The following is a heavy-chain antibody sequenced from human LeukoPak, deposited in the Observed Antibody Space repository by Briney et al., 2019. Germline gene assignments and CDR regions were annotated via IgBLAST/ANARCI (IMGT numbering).Heavy chain of an antibody. D-gene: IGHD3-22*01. J-gene: IGHJ3*02. V-gene: IGHV1-18*01. CDR3: ARDRYYYGSNGAFDI. CDR2: ISAYNGNT. CDR1: GYTFTSYG. Sequence: ASVEVSCKASGYTFTSYGISWVRQAPGQGLEWMGWISAYNGNTNYAQKLQGRVTMTTDTSTSTAYMELRSLRSDDTAVYYCARDRYYYGSNGAFDIWGQGTMVTVSS.